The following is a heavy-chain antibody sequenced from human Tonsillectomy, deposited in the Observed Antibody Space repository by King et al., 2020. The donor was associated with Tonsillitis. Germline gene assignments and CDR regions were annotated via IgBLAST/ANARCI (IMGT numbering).Heavy chain of an antibody. CDR1: GGSISSSSYY. CDR2: IYYSGST. CDR3: ARPYDSSAYFNY. D-gene: IGHD3-22*01. J-gene: IGHJ4*02. Sequence: LQLQESGPGLVKPSETLSLTCTVSGGSISSSSYYWGWMRQPPGKGLEWIGTIYYSGSTYYNTSLKSRVTISADTSRNLFSLRLSSVTAADTAVYSCARPYDSSAYFNYWGQGTLVTVSS. V-gene: IGHV4-39*01.